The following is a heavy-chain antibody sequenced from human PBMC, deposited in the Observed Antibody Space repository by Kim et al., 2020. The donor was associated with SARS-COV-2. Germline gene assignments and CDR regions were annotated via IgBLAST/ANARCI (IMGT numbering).Heavy chain of an antibody. CDR3: ARGPDRPLYFDH. CDR2: IWFDGSKR. J-gene: IGHJ4*01. CDR1: GFSFSGYG. V-gene: IGHV3-33*01. Sequence: GGSLRLSCVASGFSFSGYGLHWVRQAPGQGVRQAPAQGLEWVASIWFDGSKRCMAESMKGRVSISRDNSKNTLLLQMDSLRVEDTAIYYCARGPDRPLYFDHWGQGILVTVSS.